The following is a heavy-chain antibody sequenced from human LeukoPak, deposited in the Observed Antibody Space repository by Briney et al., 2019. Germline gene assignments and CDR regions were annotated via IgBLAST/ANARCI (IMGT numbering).Heavy chain of an antibody. V-gene: IGHV4-61*02. CDR1: GGSISSGSYY. D-gene: IGHD2-2*02. J-gene: IGHJ5*02. CDR2: IYTSGST. Sequence: PSETLSLTCTVSGGSISSGSYYWSWIRQPAGKGLEWIGRIYTSGSTNYNPSLKSRVTISVGTAKDQFSLKLSYVTAADTAVYYCARERIVVVPAAILRRNWFDPWGQGTLVTVSS. CDR3: ARERIVVVPAAILRRNWFDP.